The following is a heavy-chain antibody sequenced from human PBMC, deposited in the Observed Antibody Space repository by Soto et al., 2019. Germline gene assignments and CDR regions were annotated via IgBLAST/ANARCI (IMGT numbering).Heavy chain of an antibody. CDR3: ARVHSSMGHEFFFDY. J-gene: IGHJ4*02. CDR1: GASISRYY. D-gene: IGHD3-10*01. V-gene: IGHV4-59*01. CDR2: IYYRGNT. Sequence: SETLSLTCAVSGASISRYYWSWIRQPPGKGLEWVGYIYYRGNTNYNPSLKSRVTMPVDTSKNQFSLKLNSVTSADTAVYYCARVHSSMGHEFFFDYWGQGALVTVSS.